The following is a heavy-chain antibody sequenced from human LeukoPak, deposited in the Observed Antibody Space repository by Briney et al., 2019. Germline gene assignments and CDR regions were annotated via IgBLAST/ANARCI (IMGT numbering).Heavy chain of an antibody. Sequence: TGGSLRLSCTASGFTFGDYGMNWVREAPGKGLEGVTFIKSKARGGTIEYAASVKRRFTVSRDDSKSIAYLQMNSLRAEDTAVYYCTRASYSSSWFLFQFDYWGQGTLVTVSS. CDR3: TRASYSSSWFLFQFDY. D-gene: IGHD6-13*01. J-gene: IGHJ4*02. CDR1: GFTFGDYG. CDR2: IKSKARGGTI. V-gene: IGHV3-49*04.